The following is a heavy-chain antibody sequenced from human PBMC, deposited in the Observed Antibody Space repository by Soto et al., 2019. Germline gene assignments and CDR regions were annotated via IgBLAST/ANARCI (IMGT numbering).Heavy chain of an antibody. D-gene: IGHD3-22*01. CDR1: GFTVSSNY. CDR2: IYSGGST. V-gene: IGHV3-53*01. Sequence: EVQLVESGGGLIQPGGSLRLSCAASGFTVSSNYMSWVRQPPGKGLEWVSVIYSGGSTYYADSVKGRFTISRDNSKNTLYLQMNSLRAEDTAVYYCARDRVESGYPEYFQHWGQGTLVTVSS. CDR3: ARDRVESGYPEYFQH. J-gene: IGHJ1*01.